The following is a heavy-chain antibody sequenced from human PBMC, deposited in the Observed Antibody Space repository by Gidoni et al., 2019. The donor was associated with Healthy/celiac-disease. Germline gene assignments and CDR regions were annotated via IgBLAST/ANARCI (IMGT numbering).Heavy chain of an antibody. CDR3: ARHFYYGSGLYIDY. Sequence: QVQLVASGGGVVQPGRSLRLSCAASGFPFSRSGMHWVRQAPGKGWEWCAVIWYEGSNKYYEDSGKGRFTISRDNSKNTRYLQMNSLRAEDTAGYYWARHFYYGSGLYIDYWGQGTLVTVSS. CDR1: GFPFSRSG. J-gene: IGHJ4*02. D-gene: IGHD3-10*01. CDR2: IWYEGSNK. V-gene: IGHV3-33*01.